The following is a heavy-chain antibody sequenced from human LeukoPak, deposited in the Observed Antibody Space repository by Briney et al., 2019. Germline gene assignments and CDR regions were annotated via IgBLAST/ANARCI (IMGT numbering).Heavy chain of an antibody. CDR1: VFSFSDYG. Sequence: GGSLRLSCVASVFSFSDYGMHWVRQAPGKGLEWVAVISYDGSKKYYADSVKGRFTISRDNSKNTLYLHMSSLRAEDTAVYYCAKGYSGNYWYFDLWGRGTLVTVSS. CDR2: ISYDGSKK. D-gene: IGHD1-26*01. J-gene: IGHJ2*01. CDR3: AKGYSGNYWYFDL. V-gene: IGHV3-30*18.